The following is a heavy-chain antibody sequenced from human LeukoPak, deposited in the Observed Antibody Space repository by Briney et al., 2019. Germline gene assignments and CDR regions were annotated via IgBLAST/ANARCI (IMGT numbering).Heavy chain of an antibody. CDR1: GGSISSGGYY. D-gene: IGHD3-22*01. J-gene: IGHJ4*02. Sequence: PSETLSLTCTVSGGSISSGGYYWSWIRQHPGKGLEWIGYIYYSGSTYYNPSLKSRVTISVDTSKNQFSLKLSSVTAADTAVYYCARWGYYYDSSGYSYFDYWGQGTLVTVSS. V-gene: IGHV4-31*03. CDR3: ARWGYYYDSSGYSYFDY. CDR2: IYYSGST.